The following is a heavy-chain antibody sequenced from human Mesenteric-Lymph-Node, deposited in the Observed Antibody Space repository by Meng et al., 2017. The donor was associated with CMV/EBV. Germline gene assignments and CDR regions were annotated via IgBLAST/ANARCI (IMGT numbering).Heavy chain of an antibody. CDR3: AKVIVVVINNYYGMDV. CDR1: GFTFNTYC. CDR2: ISGSGGSP. J-gene: IGHJ6*02. V-gene: IGHV3-23*01. Sequence: GESLKISCAASGFTFNTYCMTWVRQAPGKGLKWVSLISGSGGSPFYPDSVKGRFTISRDNSKNTVYLHMSSLRAEDTAVYYCAKVIVVVINNYYGMDVWGQGTTVTVSS. D-gene: IGHD3-22*01.